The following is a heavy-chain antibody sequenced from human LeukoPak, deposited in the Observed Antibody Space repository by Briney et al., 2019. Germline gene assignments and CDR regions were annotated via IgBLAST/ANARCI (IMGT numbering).Heavy chain of an antibody. V-gene: IGHV4-34*01. CDR1: GESFIGYF. Sequence: SETLSLTCSVSGESFIGYFWTWIRQPAGRGLEWIGDINHIGRTNDNPSLKSRVSISVDTSSNQFSLTLTSVTAADTAVYYCARARVGSYFDYWGQGTLVTVSS. CDR2: INHIGRT. CDR3: ARARVGSYFDY. D-gene: IGHD2-15*01. J-gene: IGHJ4*02.